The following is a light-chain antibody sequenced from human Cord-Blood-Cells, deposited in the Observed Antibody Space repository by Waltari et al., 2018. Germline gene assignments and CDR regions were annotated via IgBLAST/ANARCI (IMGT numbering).Light chain of an antibody. J-gene: IGKJ4*01. CDR1: QSVSSY. V-gene: IGKV3-11*01. Sequence: EIVLTQPPATMSLSPGERATLSCRASQSVSSYLAWYQQQHGQAPRLLIYDASNRATGIPARFSGSGAGTDFTLTISSLEPEDFAGYYCQQRSNWPPLTFGGGTKVEIK. CDR3: QQRSNWPPLT. CDR2: DAS.